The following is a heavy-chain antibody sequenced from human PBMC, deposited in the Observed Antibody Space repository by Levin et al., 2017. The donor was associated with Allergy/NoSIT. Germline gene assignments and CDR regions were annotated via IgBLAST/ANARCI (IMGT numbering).Heavy chain of an antibody. V-gene: IGHV1-2*02. Sequence: GESLKISCKASGYTFTGYYIHWVRQAPGQGLEWMGWINPNSGGTNYAQTFQGRVTMTRDTSISTAYMELSRLRSDDAAVYYCAREVLWLGELKIYYWFDPWGQGTLVTVSS. J-gene: IGHJ5*02. CDR1: GYTFTGYY. CDR3: AREVLWLGELKIYYWFDP. D-gene: IGHD3-10*01. CDR2: INPNSGGT.